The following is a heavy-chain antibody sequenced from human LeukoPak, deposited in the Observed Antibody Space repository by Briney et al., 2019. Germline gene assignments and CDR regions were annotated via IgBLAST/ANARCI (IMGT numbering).Heavy chain of an antibody. CDR2: INPNSGGT. D-gene: IGHD3-3*01. CDR1: GYTFTGYY. CDR3: ARPLGVVIPYNWFDP. J-gene: IGHJ5*02. V-gene: IGHV1-2*02. Sequence: ASVKVSCKASGYTFTGYYMHWVRQAPGQGLEWMGWINPNSGGTNYAQKFQGRGTMTRDTSISTAYMELSRLRSDDTAVYYCARPLGVVIPYNWFDPWGQGTLVTVSS.